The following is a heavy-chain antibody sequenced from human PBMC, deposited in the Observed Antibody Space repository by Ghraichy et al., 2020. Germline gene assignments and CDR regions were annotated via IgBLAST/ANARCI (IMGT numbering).Heavy chain of an antibody. CDR1: GGSISSYY. V-gene: IGHV4-59*08. J-gene: IGHJ4*02. D-gene: IGHD2-21*01. CDR3: ARVFRGSWSGARLGYYYFDY. CDR2: IYYSGST. Sequence: SETLSLTCTVSGGSISSYYWSWIRQPPGKGLEWIGYIYYSGSTNYNPSLKSRVTISVDTSKNQFSLKLSSVTAADTAVYYCARVFRGSWSGARLGYYYFDYWGQGTLVTVSS.